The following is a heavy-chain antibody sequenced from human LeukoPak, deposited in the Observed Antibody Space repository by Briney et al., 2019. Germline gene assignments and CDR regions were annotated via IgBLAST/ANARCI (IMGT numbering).Heavy chain of an antibody. CDR1: GFTFSSYA. V-gene: IGHV3-30-3*01. D-gene: IGHD3-22*01. CDR2: ISYDGSNK. Sequence: GGSLRLSCAASGFTFSSYAMHWVRQAPGKGLEWVAVISYDGSNKYYADSVKGRFTISRDNSKNSLYLQMNSLRAEDTAVYYCARDRYYYDSSGTYLDYWGQGTLVTVSS. J-gene: IGHJ4*02. CDR3: ARDRYYYDSSGTYLDY.